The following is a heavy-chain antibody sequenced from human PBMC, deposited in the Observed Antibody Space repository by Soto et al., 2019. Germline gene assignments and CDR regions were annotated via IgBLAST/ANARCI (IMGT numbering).Heavy chain of an antibody. CDR3: ARHQRNYDILTGYPKNPDY. V-gene: IGHV4-39*01. J-gene: IGHJ4*02. Sequence: SETLSLTCTVSGGSISSSSYYWGWIRQPPGKGLEWIGSIYYSGSTYYNPSLKSRVTISVDTSKNQFSLKLSSVTAADTAVYYCARHQRNYDILTGYPKNPDYWGQGTLVTVSS. CDR1: GGSISSSSYY. D-gene: IGHD3-9*01. CDR2: IYYSGST.